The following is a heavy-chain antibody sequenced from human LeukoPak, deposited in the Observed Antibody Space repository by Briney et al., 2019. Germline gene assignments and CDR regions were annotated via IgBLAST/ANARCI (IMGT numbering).Heavy chain of an antibody. J-gene: IGHJ4*02. Sequence: GGSLRLSCAASGFTVSCNYMSWVRQAPGKGLEWVSVIYSGGFTDYADSVKGRFTISRDNSKNTLYLQMNSLRVEDTAVYYCASGKATAMAQGYWGQGTLVTVSS. D-gene: IGHD5-18*01. CDR2: IYSGGFT. CDR1: GFTVSCNY. V-gene: IGHV3-53*01. CDR3: ASGKATAMAQGY.